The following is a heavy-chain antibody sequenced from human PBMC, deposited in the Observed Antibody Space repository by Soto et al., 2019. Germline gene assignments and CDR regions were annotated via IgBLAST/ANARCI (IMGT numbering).Heavy chain of an antibody. J-gene: IGHJ2*01. Sequence: QVQLVESGGGVVQPGRSLRLSCAASGFTFSSYAMHWVRQAPGKGLEWVAVISYDGSNKYYADSVKGRFTISRDNSKNTLYLQMKSLRAEDTAVYYCARDPVWGTGMVLWYFDLWGRGTLVTVSS. D-gene: IGHD5-18*01. V-gene: IGHV3-30-3*01. CDR1: GFTFSSYA. CDR2: ISYDGSNK. CDR3: ARDPVWGTGMVLWYFDL.